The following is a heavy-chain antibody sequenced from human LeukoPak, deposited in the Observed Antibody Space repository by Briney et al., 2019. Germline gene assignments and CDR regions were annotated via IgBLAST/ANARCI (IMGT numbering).Heavy chain of an antibody. Sequence: GGSLRLSCAASGFSITKYWMHWVRQAPGKGLMWVSRISGDESVKDYAGSVQGRFSISRDNAKNRVYLQMTSLRVDDTAVYYCVKFLSPVVWGQGALVTVSS. D-gene: IGHD3-16*02. CDR2: ISGDESVK. J-gene: IGHJ4*02. CDR1: GFSITKYW. CDR3: VKFLSPVV. V-gene: IGHV3-74*01.